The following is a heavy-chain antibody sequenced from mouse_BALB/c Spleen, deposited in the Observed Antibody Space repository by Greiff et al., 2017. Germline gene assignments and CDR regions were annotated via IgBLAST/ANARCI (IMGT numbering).Heavy chain of an antibody. CDR2: ISSGSSTI. CDR3: ARRGWFRPYYAMDY. Sequence: EVQLVESGGGLVQPGGSRKLSCAASGFTFSSFGMHWVRQAPEKGLEWVAYISSGSSTIYYADTVKGRITISRDNPKNTLFLQMTSLRSEDTAMYYCARRGWFRPYYAMDYWGQGTSVTVSS. V-gene: IGHV5-17*02. J-gene: IGHJ4*01. CDR1: GFTFSSFG. D-gene: IGHD2-3*01.